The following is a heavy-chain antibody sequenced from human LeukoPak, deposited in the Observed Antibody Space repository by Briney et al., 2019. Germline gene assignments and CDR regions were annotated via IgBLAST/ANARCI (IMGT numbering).Heavy chain of an antibody. D-gene: IGHD2-8*01. CDR3: ARMWTNGRNGMDV. CDR1: GFTVSSNF. V-gene: IGHV3-53*01. Sequence: GGSLRLSCAASGFTVSSNFMSWVRQAPGMGLEWVSVIYSAGGIYYADSVKGRFTISRDNSKNTLYLQMNSLRAEDTAVYYCARMWTNGRNGMDVWGQGTTVTVCS. CDR2: IYSAGGI. J-gene: IGHJ6*02.